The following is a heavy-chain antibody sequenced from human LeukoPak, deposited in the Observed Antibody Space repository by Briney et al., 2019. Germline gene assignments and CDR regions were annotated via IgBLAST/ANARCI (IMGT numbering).Heavy chain of an antibody. CDR1: GVSVNTSY. CDR2: IYYSGSA. CDR3: ARDGYGSGSYGWFDP. Sequence: PSETLSLTCSVWGVSVNTSYWSWIRQPPGKGREWIGNIYYSGSANYNPSLDSRVTMSLDTSKNQVSLKLTPVTAADTAIYYCARDGYGSGSYGWFDPWGQGTLVTVSS. J-gene: IGHJ5*02. D-gene: IGHD3-10*01. V-gene: IGHV4-59*02.